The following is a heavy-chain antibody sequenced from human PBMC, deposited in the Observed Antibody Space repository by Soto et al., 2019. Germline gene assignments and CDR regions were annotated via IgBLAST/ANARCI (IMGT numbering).Heavy chain of an antibody. CDR2: ISGSGGST. J-gene: IGHJ4*02. Sequence: GGSLRLSCTASGFTFSSYAMSWVRQAPGKGLEWVSAISGSGGSTYYADSVKGRFTISRDNSKNTLHLQMNSLRAEDTAVYYCAKSLRSSSGPDYWGQGTLVTVSS. D-gene: IGHD6-6*01. V-gene: IGHV3-23*01. CDR3: AKSLRSSSGPDY. CDR1: GFTFSSYA.